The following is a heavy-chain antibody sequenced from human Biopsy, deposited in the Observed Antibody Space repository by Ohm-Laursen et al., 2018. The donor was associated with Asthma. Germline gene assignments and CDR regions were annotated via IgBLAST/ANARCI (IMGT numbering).Heavy chain of an antibody. J-gene: IGHJ6*02. V-gene: IGHV3-11*01. Sequence: SLRLSCSASGFSFGDFFMTWVRQAPGKGLEWVASISSSGSTKYPSESVLGRCTISRDNTQKSMTLELRSLRVEDTAIYYCARVLKSSSRGPFYFFTLDVWGQGTPVAVSS. CDR2: ISSSGSTK. D-gene: IGHD6-13*01. CDR1: GFSFGDFF. CDR3: ARVLKSSSRGPFYFFTLDV.